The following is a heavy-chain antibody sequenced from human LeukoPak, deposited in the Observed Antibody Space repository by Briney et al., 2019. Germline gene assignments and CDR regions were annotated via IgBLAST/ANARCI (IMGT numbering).Heavy chain of an antibody. CDR2: ISSSSSYT. CDR1: GFTFSDYY. V-gene: IGHV3-11*05. D-gene: IGHD3-22*01. CDR3: ARETYYYDSSGYELFDP. Sequence: KAGGSLRLSCAASGFTFSDYYMSWIRQAPGKGLEWVSYISSSSSYTNYADSVKGRFTISRDNAKNSLYLQMNSLRAEDTAVYYCARETYYYDSSGYELFDPWGQGTLVTVSS. J-gene: IGHJ5*02.